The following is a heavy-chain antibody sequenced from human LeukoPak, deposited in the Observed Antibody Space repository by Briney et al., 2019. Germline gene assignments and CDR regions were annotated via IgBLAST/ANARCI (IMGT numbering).Heavy chain of an antibody. D-gene: IGHD3-22*01. J-gene: IGHJ4*02. CDR3: ASDSSVYYDFDY. V-gene: IGHV4-38-2*01. Sequence: SETLSLTCAVSGYSISSSYYWGWIRQPPGKGLEWIGSIYHSGSTYYNPSLKSRLTISVDTSKNQFFLNLSSVTAADTAVYYCASDSSVYYDFDYWGQGTLVTVSS. CDR2: IYHSGST. CDR1: GYSISSSYY.